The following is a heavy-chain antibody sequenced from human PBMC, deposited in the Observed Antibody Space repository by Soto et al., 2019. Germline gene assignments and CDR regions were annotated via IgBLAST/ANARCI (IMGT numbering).Heavy chain of an antibody. CDR3: ATEVSGYDWWYDDYGMDV. CDR1: GFTFSSYA. V-gene: IGHV3-23*01. D-gene: IGHD5-12*01. J-gene: IGHJ6*02. CDR2: ISGSGGST. Sequence: EVQLLESGGGLVQPGGSLRLSCAASGFTFSSYAMSWVRQAPGKGLAWVSAISGSGGSTYYADSVKGRFTNSRDNSKNTLSLQMNSLRAEDTAVYYCATEVSGYDWWYDDYGMDVWGQGTTVTVSS.